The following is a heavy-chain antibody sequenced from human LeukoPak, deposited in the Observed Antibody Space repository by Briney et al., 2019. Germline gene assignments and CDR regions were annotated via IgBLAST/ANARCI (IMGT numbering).Heavy chain of an antibody. CDR3: AKVPRAIHGGVDY. D-gene: IGHD2-2*02. V-gene: IGHV3-23*01. J-gene: IGHJ4*02. CDR2: ISGSGGST. Sequence: PGGSLRLSCAASGFTFSSYAMSWVRQAPGKGLEWVSGISGSGGSTYYADSVKGRFTISRDNSKITLYLQMNSLRAEDTAVYYCAKVPRAIHGGVDYWGQGTLVTVSS. CDR1: GFTFSSYA.